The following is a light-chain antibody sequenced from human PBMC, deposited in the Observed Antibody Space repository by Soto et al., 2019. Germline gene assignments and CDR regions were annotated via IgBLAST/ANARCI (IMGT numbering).Light chain of an antibody. CDR1: NSNIGAGYD. CDR2: GDT. J-gene: IGLJ2*01. Sequence: QSVLTQPPSVSGAPGQRVTISCTGSNSNIGAGYDVHWYQQLPGTAPKLLIYGDTNRPSGVPDRFSGSKSGTLASLAITGLQAEDEADYYCQSYDSSLSGSVFGGGTQLTVL. CDR3: QSYDSSLSGSV. V-gene: IGLV1-40*01.